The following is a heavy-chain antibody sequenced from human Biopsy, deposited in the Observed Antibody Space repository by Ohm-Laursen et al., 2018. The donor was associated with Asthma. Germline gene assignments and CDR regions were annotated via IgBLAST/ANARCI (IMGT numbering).Heavy chain of an antibody. J-gene: IGHJ6*02. V-gene: IGHV4-39*07. CDR2: MYHSGSP. CDR1: GGSMSSSSYS. D-gene: IGHD1-26*01. Sequence: SDTLSLTCTVSGGSMSSSSYSWGWIRQPPGKGMEWIGSMYHSGSPYYHPSLKSRATISVDTSKNQLSLRLTSVTAADTAVYYCARGSSSRLSQWELLVSGGKRAHSYYGMDVWGQGTTVTVSS. CDR3: ARGSSSRLSQWELLVSGGKRAHSYYGMDV.